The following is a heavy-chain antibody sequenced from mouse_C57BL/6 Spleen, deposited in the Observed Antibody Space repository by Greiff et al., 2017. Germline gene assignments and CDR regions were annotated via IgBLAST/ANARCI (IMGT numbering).Heavy chain of an antibody. J-gene: IGHJ4*01. CDR3: GGYGKGARGY. D-gene: IGHD2-10*02. Sequence: VQLQQSGPELVKPGASVKISCKASGYSFTGYYMNWVKQSPEKSLEWIGVINPSTGGTTYNQKFKAKATVTVDKSSSTAYMQLKSLTSEDSAVYYCGGYGKGARGYWGQGTSVTVSS. CDR1: GYSFTGYY. V-gene: IGHV1-42*01. CDR2: INPSTGGT.